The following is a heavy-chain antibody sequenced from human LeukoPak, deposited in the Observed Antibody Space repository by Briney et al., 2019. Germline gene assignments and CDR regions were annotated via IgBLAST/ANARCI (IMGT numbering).Heavy chain of an antibody. CDR1: GFTFSSHW. V-gene: IGHV3-74*01. D-gene: IGHD6-6*01. CDR3: ARDRSWAGSSFIDY. Sequence: PGGSLRLSCAASGFTFSSHWMHWVRQAPGKGLVWVSRIKPDGSTYYADSVKGRFTVSRDNAKNTLYLQMNSLRAEDTAVYYCARDRSWAGSSFIDYWGQGTLVTVSS. J-gene: IGHJ4*02. CDR2: IKPDGST.